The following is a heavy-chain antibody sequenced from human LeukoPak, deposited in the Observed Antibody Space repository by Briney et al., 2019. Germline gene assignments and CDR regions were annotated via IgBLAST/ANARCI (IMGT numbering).Heavy chain of an antibody. CDR1: GFTFSSYA. Sequence: GGSLRLSCAASGFTFSSYAMSWVRQAPGKGLEWVSAISGSGGSTYYADSVKGRFTISRDNSKNTLYLQMGSLRAEDTAVYYCARAVRDYYDSSGYYGGDYWGQGTLVTVSS. V-gene: IGHV3-23*01. CDR2: ISGSGGST. J-gene: IGHJ4*02. D-gene: IGHD3-22*01. CDR3: ARAVRDYYDSSGYYGGDY.